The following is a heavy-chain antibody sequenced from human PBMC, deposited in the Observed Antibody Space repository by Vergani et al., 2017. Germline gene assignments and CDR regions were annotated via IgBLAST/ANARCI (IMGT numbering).Heavy chain of an antibody. Sequence: QVQLVQSGAEVKKPGSSVKVSCKASGGTFSSYAISWVRQAPGQGLEWMGRIIPILGIANYAQKFQGRGTITADKSTSTAYMELSSLRSEDTAVYYCARLGYCSGGSCYPFDYWGQGTLVTVSS. CDR2: IIPILGIA. J-gene: IGHJ4*02. CDR1: GGTFSSYA. V-gene: IGHV1-69*04. CDR3: ARLGYCSGGSCYPFDY. D-gene: IGHD2-15*01.